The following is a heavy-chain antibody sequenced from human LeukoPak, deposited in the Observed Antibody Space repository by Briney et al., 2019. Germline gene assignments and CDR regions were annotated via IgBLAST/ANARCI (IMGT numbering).Heavy chain of an antibody. CDR1: GGSISSYY. V-gene: IGHV4-59*01. Sequence: PSETLSLTCTVSGGSISSYYWSWIRQPPGKGLEWIGYIYYSGSTNYNPSLKSRVTISVDTSKNQFSLKLSSVTAADTAVYYCARVGDSSGYYLPTDAFDIWGQGTMVTVSS. CDR3: ARVGDSSGYYLPTDAFDI. D-gene: IGHD3-22*01. CDR2: IYYSGST. J-gene: IGHJ3*02.